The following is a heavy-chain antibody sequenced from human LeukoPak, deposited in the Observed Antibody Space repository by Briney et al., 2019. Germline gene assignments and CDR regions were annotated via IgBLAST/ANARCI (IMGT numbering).Heavy chain of an antibody. J-gene: IGHJ5*02. V-gene: IGHV1-8*03. CDR2: MNPNSGNT. CDR3: ARAPRITMVRGVIYWFDP. CDR1: GYTFTSYD. Sequence: ASVKVFCKASGYTFTSYDINWVRQATGQGLEWMGWMNPNSGNTGYAQKFQGRVTITRNTSISTAYMELSSLRSEGTAVYYCARAPRITMVRGVIYWFDPWGQGTLVTVSS. D-gene: IGHD3-10*01.